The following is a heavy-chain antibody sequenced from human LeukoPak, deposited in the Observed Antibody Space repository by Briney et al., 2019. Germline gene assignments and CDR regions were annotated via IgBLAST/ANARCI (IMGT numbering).Heavy chain of an antibody. Sequence: ASVKVSCKVSGYTLTELSMHWVRRAPGKGLEWMGGFDPEDGETIYAQKFQGRVTMTEDTSTDTAYMELSSLRSEDTAVYYCATGGSTPYSGSYYFDYWGQGTLVTVSS. CDR3: ATGGSTPYSGSYYFDY. D-gene: IGHD1-26*01. V-gene: IGHV1-24*01. CDR2: FDPEDGET. J-gene: IGHJ4*02. CDR1: GYTLTELS.